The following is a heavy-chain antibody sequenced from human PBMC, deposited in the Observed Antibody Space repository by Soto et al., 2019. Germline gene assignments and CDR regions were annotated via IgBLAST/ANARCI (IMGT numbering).Heavy chain of an antibody. D-gene: IGHD2-15*01. CDR3: ARDLGGWPDY. CDR1: GYTFTSYG. J-gene: IGHJ4*02. V-gene: IGHV1-18*01. CDR2: ISAQNGNT. Sequence: ASVKVSCKASGYTFTSYGISWVRQAPGQGLEWMGWISAQNGNTKYSQKFQGRVTITRDTSASTAYMELSSLRSEDTAVYYCARDLGGWPDYWGQGTLVTVSS.